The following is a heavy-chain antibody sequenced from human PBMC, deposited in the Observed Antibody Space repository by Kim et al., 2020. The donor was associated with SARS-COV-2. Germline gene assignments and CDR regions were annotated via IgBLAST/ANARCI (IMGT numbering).Heavy chain of an antibody. CDR2: INAGNGNT. J-gene: IGHJ6*02. V-gene: IGHV1-3*01. CDR3: ARDLLWFGKVYYYYGMDV. Sequence: ASVKVSCKASGYTFTSYAMHWVRQAPGQRLEWMGWINAGNGNTKFSQKFQGGVTITRDTSASTAYMELSSLRSEDTAVYYCARDLLWFGKVYYYYGMDVWGQGTTVTVSS. D-gene: IGHD3-10*01. CDR1: GYTFTSYA.